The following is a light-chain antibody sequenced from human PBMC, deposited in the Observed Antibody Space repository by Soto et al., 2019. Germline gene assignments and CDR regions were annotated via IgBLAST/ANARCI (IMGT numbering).Light chain of an antibody. Sequence: QSALTQPPSASGSPGQSVTISCTGTSSDVGGYDYVSWYQQQSGKAPKLIIYEVSNRPSGVPDLFSGSKSGNTASLTVSGLHADEEADYYCRSYAGSSTVTFGGGTPVTVL. CDR1: SSDVGGYDY. CDR3: RSYAGSSTVT. CDR2: EVS. J-gene: IGLJ2*01. V-gene: IGLV2-8*01.